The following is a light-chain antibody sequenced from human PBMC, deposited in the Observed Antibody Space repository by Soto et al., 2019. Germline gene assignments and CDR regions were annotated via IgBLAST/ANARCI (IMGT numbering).Light chain of an antibody. Sequence: EIVMTQSPATLSVSPGERATLSCRASQSVGSNLAWYQQNPGQAPRLLIYGASTRATDIPARFSGSGSGTEFTLTIRSLQSEDFAVSYCQQYNKWPYTFGQGTKLEIK. CDR2: GAS. J-gene: IGKJ2*01. CDR3: QQYNKWPYT. V-gene: IGKV3-15*01. CDR1: QSVGSN.